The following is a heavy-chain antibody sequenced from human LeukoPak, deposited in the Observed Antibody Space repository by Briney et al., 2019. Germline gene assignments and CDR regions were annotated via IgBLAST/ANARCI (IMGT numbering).Heavy chain of an antibody. CDR1: GFTFSSYS. D-gene: IGHD3-10*01. V-gene: IGHV3-21*01. CDR2: ISSSSSYI. Sequence: GGSLRLSCAASGFTFSSYSMNWVRQAPGKGLEWVSSISSSSSYIYYADSVKGRFTISRDNAKNSLYLQMNSLRAEDTAVYYCARATMVRGVIIKSLDYWGQGTLVTVSS. CDR3: ARATMVRGVIIKSLDY. J-gene: IGHJ4*02.